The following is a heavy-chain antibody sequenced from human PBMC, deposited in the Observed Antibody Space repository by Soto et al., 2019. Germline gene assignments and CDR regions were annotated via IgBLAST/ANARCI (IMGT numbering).Heavy chain of an antibody. Sequence: PGGSLRLPCTASGFTFSNYGMNWLRQAPGKGLQWVSFITSSGHDMNYADSLKGRFTISRDNAWNSLFLQITNLGADDTAVYSCASDQHRSAGSRYSHDYYRLEVWGPGTTLAVSS. D-gene: IGHD3-10*01. V-gene: IGHV3-21*01. CDR3: ASDQHRSAGSRYSHDYYRLEV. J-gene: IGHJ6*02. CDR1: GFTFSNYG. CDR2: ITSSGHDM.